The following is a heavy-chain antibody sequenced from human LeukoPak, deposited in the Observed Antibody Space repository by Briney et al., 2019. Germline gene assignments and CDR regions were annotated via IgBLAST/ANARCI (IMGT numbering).Heavy chain of an antibody. CDR2: ISGSGGST. CDR1: GSTFSSYA. J-gene: IGHJ4*02. V-gene: IGHV3-23*01. CDR3: AEQWLAKSHFDY. D-gene: IGHD6-19*01. Sequence: GGSLRLSCAASGSTFSSYAMSWVRQAPGKGLEWVSAISGSGGSTYYADSVKGRLTISRDNSKNTLYLQMNSLRAEDTAVYYCAEQWLAKSHFDYWGQGTLVTVSS.